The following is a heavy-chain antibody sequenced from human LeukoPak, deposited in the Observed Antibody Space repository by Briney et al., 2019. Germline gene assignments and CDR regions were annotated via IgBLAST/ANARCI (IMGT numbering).Heavy chain of an antibody. CDR1: GFTLGSYG. J-gene: IGHJ4*02. V-gene: IGHV3-23*01. D-gene: IGHD2-2*01. CDR3: AKGYCSSTSCGTDY. Sequence: GGSLRLSCAASGFTLGSYGMHWVRQAPGKGLEWVSAVSGGGGSTYYADSVKGQFTISRDNSKNTLYLQMNSLRAEDTAVYYCAKGYCSSTSCGTDYWGQGTLVTVSS. CDR2: VSGGGGST.